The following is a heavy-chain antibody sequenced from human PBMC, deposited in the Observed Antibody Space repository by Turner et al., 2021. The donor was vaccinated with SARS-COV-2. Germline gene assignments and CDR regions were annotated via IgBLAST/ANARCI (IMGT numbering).Heavy chain of an antibody. D-gene: IGHD1-7*01. CDR2: IWYAGSYK. CDR3: ARDGGTGTTFPFFDY. Sequence: QVQLVESGGGVVQPGRSLRHSCAASGFTFSSYGMHWVRQAPGKGLEWVAVIWYAGSYKYYADSVKGRFTISRDNSKNTLYLQMNSLRAEDTALYYCARDGGTGTTFPFFDYWGQGTLVTVS. J-gene: IGHJ4*02. CDR1: GFTFSSYG. V-gene: IGHV3-33*01.